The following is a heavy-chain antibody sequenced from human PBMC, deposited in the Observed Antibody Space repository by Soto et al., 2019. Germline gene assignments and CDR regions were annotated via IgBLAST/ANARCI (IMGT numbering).Heavy chain of an antibody. CDR3: AKPLSVDVCSGYFRGADALDL. J-gene: IGHJ3*01. CDR1: GFSFATYG. V-gene: IGHV3-30*18. Sequence: QAQLVESGGGVVQPGGSLRLSCEASGFSFATYGIHWVRQPPGKGLEWVADISPDGSDDYYHESVKGRFVISRDNSNHTYFLQMGSLGPEDTAVYYWAKPLSVDVCSGYFRGADALDLWGRGTRVTVSS. D-gene: IGHD3-3*01. CDR2: ISPDGSDD.